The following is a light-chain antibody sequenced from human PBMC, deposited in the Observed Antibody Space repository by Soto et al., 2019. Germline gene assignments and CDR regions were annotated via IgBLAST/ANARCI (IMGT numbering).Light chain of an antibody. V-gene: IGKV3D-15*01. CDR1: QSVSST. CDR3: QQYNNWPAIT. CDR2: GAS. J-gene: IGKJ5*01. Sequence: MTQSPSTLSASVGDRVTLSCRASQSVSSTLAWYQQKPGQAPRLLIYGASTRATGIPARFSGSGSGTEFTLSISSLQSEDFAVYYCQQYNNWPAITFGQGTRLEIK.